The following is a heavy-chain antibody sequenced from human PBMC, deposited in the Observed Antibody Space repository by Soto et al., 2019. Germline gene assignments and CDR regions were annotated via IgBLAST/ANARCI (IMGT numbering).Heavy chain of an antibody. D-gene: IGHD4-17*01. CDR1: GGSISSSSYY. Sequence: QLQLQESGPGLVKPSETLSLTCTVSGGSISSSSYYWGWIRQPPGKGLEWIGSIYYSGSTYYNPSLKSRVTISGDTSKNQFSLKLSSVTAADTAVYYCARQGDYGDYLGTFDYWGQGTLVTVSS. V-gene: IGHV4-39*01. CDR3: ARQGDYGDYLGTFDY. CDR2: IYYSGST. J-gene: IGHJ4*02.